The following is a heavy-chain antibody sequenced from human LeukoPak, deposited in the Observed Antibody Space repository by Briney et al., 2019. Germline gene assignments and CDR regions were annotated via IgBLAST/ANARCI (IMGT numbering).Heavy chain of an antibody. CDR2: ISGSGGST. Sequence: GGSPRLSCAASGFTFSSYAMSWVRQAPGKGLEWVPAISGSGGSTYYADSVKGRFTISRDNSKNTLYLQMNSPRAEDTAVYYCAKGMYYYDSSGYYYGANYYYYMDVWGKGTTVTVSS. D-gene: IGHD3-22*01. V-gene: IGHV3-23*01. CDR1: GFTFSSYA. J-gene: IGHJ6*03. CDR3: AKGMYYYDSSGYYYGANYYYYMDV.